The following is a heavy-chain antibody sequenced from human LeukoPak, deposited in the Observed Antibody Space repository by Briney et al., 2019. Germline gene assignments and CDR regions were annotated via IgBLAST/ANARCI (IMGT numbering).Heavy chain of an antibody. CDR2: IYSGGTT. V-gene: IGHV3-66*01. J-gene: IGHJ4*02. D-gene: IGHD4-17*01. CDR1: GLTVSSNY. CDR3: ASKLTTGY. Sequence: GGSLRLSCVVSGLTVSSNYMGWVRQAPGKGREWVSVIYSGGTTNYADSVKGRFLVYRDNSKNTLYLQMNSLRAEDTAVYYCASKLTTGYWGQGTLVTVSS.